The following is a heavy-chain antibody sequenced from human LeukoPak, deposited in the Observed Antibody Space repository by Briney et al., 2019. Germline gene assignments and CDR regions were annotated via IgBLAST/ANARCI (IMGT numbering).Heavy chain of an antibody. J-gene: IGHJ4*02. CDR3: ARDLFGYGSGSYPIDY. V-gene: IGHV3-23*01. CDR1: GVTFSNHA. CDR2: ITGSGGST. Sequence: GGSLRLSCAASGVTFSNHAMSWVRQAPGKGLEWVSGITGSGGSTYHAESVKGRFTISRDNSKNTLYLQMNSLRAEDTAVYYCARDLFGYGSGSYPIDYWGQGTLVTVSS. D-gene: IGHD3-10*01.